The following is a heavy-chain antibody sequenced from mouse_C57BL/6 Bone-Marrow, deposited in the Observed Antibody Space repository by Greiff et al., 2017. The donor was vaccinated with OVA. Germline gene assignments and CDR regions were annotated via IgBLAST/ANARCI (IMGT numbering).Heavy chain of an antibody. CDR3: ARPSITTVVADWYFDV. J-gene: IGHJ1*03. Sequence: DVKLVESGGGLVKPGGSLKLSCAASGFTFSDYGMHWVRQAPEKGLEWVAYISSGSSTIYYADTVKGRFTISRDNAKNTLFLQMTSLRSEDTAMYYCARPSITTVVADWYFDVWGTGTTVTVSS. CDR2: ISSGSSTI. D-gene: IGHD1-1*01. V-gene: IGHV5-17*01. CDR1: GFTFSDYG.